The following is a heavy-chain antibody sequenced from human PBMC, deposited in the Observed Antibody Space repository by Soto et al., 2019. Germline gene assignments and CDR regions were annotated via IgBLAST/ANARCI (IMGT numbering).Heavy chain of an antibody. D-gene: IGHD3-22*01. Sequence: DSGPTLVNPTQTLTLTCTFSGFSLSTSGVGVGWLRQPPGKALEWLALIYWDDDKRYSPSLKSRLTITKDTSKNQVVLTMTNMDHVDTATYYCAHSPYYYDYPIFDYWGQGTLVTVSS. J-gene: IGHJ4*02. CDR3: AHSPYYYDYPIFDY. V-gene: IGHV2-5*02. CDR2: IYWDDDK. CDR1: GFSLSTSGVG.